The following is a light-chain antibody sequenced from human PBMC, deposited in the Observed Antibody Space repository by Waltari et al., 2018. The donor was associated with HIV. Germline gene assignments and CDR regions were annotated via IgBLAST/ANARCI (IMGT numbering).Light chain of an antibody. V-gene: IGKV3-15*01. CDR2: GAT. CDR3: QQYNHWPPP. Sequence: ETVMTQSPDILSVSPGERPTLPCRASPSVGGDVAWYQQKPGQAPRLLIYGATSRATGIPARFSASGSGTEFILTISSLQSEDFAVYFCQQYNHWPPPFGGGTKVEIK. CDR1: PSVGGD. J-gene: IGKJ4*01.